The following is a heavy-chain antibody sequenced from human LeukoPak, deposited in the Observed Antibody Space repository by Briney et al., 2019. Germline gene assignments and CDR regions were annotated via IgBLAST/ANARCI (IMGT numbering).Heavy chain of an antibody. CDR1: GFTFSSYG. Sequence: GSLRLSCAASGFTFSSYGLHWVRQAPGKGLEWIGEIYHSGSTNYNPSLKSRVNISVDKSKNQFSLKLSSVTAADTAVYYCARALTTVTQYYFDYWGQGTLVTVSS. J-gene: IGHJ4*02. CDR3: ARALTTVTQYYFDY. CDR2: IYHSGST. D-gene: IGHD4-17*01. V-gene: IGHV4-4*02.